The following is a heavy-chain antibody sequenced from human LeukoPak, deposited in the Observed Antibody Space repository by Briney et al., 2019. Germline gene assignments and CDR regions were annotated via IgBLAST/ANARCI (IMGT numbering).Heavy chain of an antibody. J-gene: IGHJ4*02. CDR2: IYPDDSDI. CDR1: RYTFTTYW. CDR3: ARHGDLGYYDSSGYWGK. D-gene: IGHD3-22*01. Sequence: GESLKISCKGSRYTFTTYWIGWVRQMPGKGLEWMGIIYPDDSDIRYSPSFQGQVTISADKSISTAYLQWSSLKASDTAMYYCARHGDLGYYDSSGYWGKWGQGTLVTVSS. V-gene: IGHV5-51*01.